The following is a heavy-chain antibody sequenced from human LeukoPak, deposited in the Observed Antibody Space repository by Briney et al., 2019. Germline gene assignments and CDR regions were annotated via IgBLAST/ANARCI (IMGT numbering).Heavy chain of an antibody. D-gene: IGHD4-23*01. CDR2: IHTSGST. Sequence: SETLSLTCTVPDGSISNSFWNWVRQPPGKGLEWIAYIHTSGSTNYNPAFKSRVTLSVDTSKSQFSLRLNSVTASDTAVYYCANSYDGKIVPFDNWRQGTLVTVSS. CDR1: DGSISNSF. J-gene: IGHJ4*02. CDR3: ANSYDGKIVPFDN. V-gene: IGHV4-4*09.